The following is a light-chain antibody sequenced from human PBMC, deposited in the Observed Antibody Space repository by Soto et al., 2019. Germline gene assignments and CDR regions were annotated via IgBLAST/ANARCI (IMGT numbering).Light chain of an antibody. CDR3: LLYYSGSRV. J-gene: IGLJ3*02. CDR1: TGAVTSGHW. V-gene: IGLV7-46*01. CDR2: EPT. Sequence: QAVVTQETSLTVSPGGTVTLTCGSSTGAVTSGHWPYWFQQKPGQAPRTLIYEPTKKHPWTPSRFSGSLLGDKAVLTLSGAQPEDEADYYCLLYYSGSRVFGGGTQLTVL.